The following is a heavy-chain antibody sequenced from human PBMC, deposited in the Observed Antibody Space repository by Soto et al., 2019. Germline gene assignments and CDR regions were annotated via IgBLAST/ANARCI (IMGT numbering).Heavy chain of an antibody. J-gene: IGHJ4*02. V-gene: IGHV1-69*13. Sequence: ASVKVSCKASGGTFSSYAISRVRQAPGQGLEWMGGIIPIFGTANYAQKFQGRVTITADESTSTAYMELSSLRSEDTAVYYCARDRAAYYYDSSGLDWGQGTLVTVSS. CDR2: IIPIFGTA. CDR3: ARDRAAYYYDSSGLD. D-gene: IGHD3-22*01. CDR1: GGTFSSYA.